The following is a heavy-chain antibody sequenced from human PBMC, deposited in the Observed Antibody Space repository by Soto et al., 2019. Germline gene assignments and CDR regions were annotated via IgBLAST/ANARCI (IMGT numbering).Heavy chain of an antibody. D-gene: IGHD4-17*01. CDR3: ARAYGDYVFDY. Sequence: QVQLQESGPGLVKPSETLSLTCTVSGGSISSYYWSWIRQPPGKGLEWIGYIYYSGSTNYNPSLKGRVTTSVDTSKNQLSLKLSSVTAADTAVYYCARAYGDYVFDYWGQGTLVTVSS. V-gene: IGHV4-59*01. CDR1: GGSISSYY. CDR2: IYYSGST. J-gene: IGHJ4*02.